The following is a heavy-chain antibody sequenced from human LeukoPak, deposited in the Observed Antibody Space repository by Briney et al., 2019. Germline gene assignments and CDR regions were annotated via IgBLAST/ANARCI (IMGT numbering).Heavy chain of an antibody. CDR3: ARDRYYYDSSGYKAYYGMDV. Sequence: GGSLRLSCAASGFTFSDYYMSWIRQAPGKGLEWVSYISSSGSTIYYADSVKGRFTISRDNAKNSLYLQMNSLRAEDTAVYYCARDRYYYDSSGYKAYYGMDVWGQGTTVTVSS. J-gene: IGHJ6*02. V-gene: IGHV3-11*04. CDR2: ISSSGSTI. D-gene: IGHD3-22*01. CDR1: GFTFSDYY.